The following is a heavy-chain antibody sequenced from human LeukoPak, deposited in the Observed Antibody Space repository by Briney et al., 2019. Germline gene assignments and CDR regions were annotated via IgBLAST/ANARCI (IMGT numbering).Heavy chain of an antibody. J-gene: IGHJ4*02. Sequence: SETLSLTCAVYGGSFSEYYWSWIRQPPGKGLEWIGQINHSGRSNHNPSLKSRVTISVDTSKNQFSLKLSSVTAADTAVYYCARDVGTSGWYTFDYWGQGTLVTVSS. CDR1: GGSFSEYY. V-gene: IGHV4-34*01. D-gene: IGHD6-19*01. CDR2: INHSGRS. CDR3: ARDVGTSGWYTFDY.